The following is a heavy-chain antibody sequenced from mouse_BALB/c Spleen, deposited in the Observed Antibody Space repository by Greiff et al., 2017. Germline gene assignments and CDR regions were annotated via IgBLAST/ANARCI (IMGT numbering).Heavy chain of an antibody. CDR1: GFTFSSYG. CDR3: ARPAGGAMDY. J-gene: IGHJ4*01. V-gene: IGHV5-6*01. Sequence: EVKLVESGGDLVKPGGSLKLSCAASGFTFSSYGMSWVRQTPDKRLEWVATISSGGSYTYYPDSVKGRFTISRDNAKNTLYLQMSSLKSEDTAMYYCARPAGGAMDYWGRGTSVTVSS. CDR2: ISSGGSYT.